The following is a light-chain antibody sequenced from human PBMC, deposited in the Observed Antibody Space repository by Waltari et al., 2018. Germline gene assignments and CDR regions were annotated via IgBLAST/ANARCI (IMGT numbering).Light chain of an antibody. CDR2: DVS. V-gene: IGKV3-11*01. CDR1: QSVSTF. CDR3: QQRRNWPT. Sequence: EIVLTQSPATLSLSPGARATLSCSASQSVSTFLAWYQQKPGQSPRLLIYDVSFRATGIPIRFSGSGSETDFTLTISSLEPEDFAVYYCQQRRNWPTFGGGTKVEVK. J-gene: IGKJ4*01.